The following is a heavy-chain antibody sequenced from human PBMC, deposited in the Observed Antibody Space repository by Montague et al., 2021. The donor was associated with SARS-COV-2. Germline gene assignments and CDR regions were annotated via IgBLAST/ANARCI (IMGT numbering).Heavy chain of an antibody. Sequence: SLRLSCAASGFTFDDYAMHWVRQAPGKGLEWVSGISWNSGSIGYADSVKGRFTVSRDNAKNSLYLQMNSLRAEDTALYYCAKILGGDAFDIWGQGTMVTVSS. J-gene: IGHJ3*02. V-gene: IGHV3-9*01. D-gene: IGHD3-3*01. CDR3: AKILGGDAFDI. CDR2: ISWNSGSI. CDR1: GFTFDDYA.